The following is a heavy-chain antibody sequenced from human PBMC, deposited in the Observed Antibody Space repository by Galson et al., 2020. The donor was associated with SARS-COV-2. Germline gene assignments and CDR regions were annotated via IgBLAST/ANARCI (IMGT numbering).Heavy chain of an antibody. CDR2: IHYSGDP. V-gene: IGHV4-39*01. CDR1: GGSISRSASY. CDR3: ARQRAPAGEGSSWYLVGGPSDI. J-gene: IGHJ3*02. D-gene: IGHD6-13*01. Sequence: TSETLSLTCSVSGGSISRSASYWGWIRQPLGKGLEWLGTIHYSGDPYYNPSLKSRVTISADTSKNQFSLKLSSVTAADTAMYYCARQRAPAGEGSSWYLVGGPSDIWGQGTMVTVSS.